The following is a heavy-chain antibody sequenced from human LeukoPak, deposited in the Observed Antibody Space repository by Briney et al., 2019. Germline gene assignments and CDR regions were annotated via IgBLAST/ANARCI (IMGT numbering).Heavy chain of an antibody. Sequence: PGRSLRLSCEASGFTFSNYGMHWVRQAPGKGLEWVAVISYDGSNRYYADSVKGRFTISRDNSKNTLYLQMNSLRAEDTAVYYCAKILLWFGEFSDYWGQGTLVTVSS. CDR1: GFTFSNYG. D-gene: IGHD3-10*01. CDR3: AKILLWFGEFSDY. V-gene: IGHV3-30*18. J-gene: IGHJ4*02. CDR2: ISYDGSNR.